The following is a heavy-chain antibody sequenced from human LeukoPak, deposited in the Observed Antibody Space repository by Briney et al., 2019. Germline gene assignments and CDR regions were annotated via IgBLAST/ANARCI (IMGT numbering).Heavy chain of an antibody. J-gene: IGHJ4*02. CDR2: VNNDGSIT. CDR3: ALTQLGY. D-gene: IGHD4/OR15-4a*01. CDR1: GFTFRNYW. V-gene: IGHV3-74*01. Sequence: GGSQRLSCAASGFTFRNYWMHWVRQTPGKGLVWVSRVNNDGSITTYPDSVKGRFTISRDNSKNTLYLQMNSLRAEDTAVYYCALTQLGYWGQGTLVTVSS.